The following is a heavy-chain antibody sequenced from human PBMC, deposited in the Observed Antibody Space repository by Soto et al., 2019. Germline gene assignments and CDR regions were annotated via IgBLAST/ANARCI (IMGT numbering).Heavy chain of an antibody. CDR2: IWYDGSNK. D-gene: IGHD3-10*01. CDR1: GFTFSSYG. Sequence: GGSLRLSCAASGFTFSSYGMHWVRQAPGKGLEWVADIWYDGSNKYYAESVKGRFTISRDNSKNTLYLQMNSLRAVDTGVYYCASEFGENRFDPWGQGTLVTVSS. J-gene: IGHJ5*02. V-gene: IGHV3-33*01. CDR3: ASEFGENRFDP.